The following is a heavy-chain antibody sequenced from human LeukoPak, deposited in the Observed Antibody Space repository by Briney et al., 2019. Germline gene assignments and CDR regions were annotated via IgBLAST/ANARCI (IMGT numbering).Heavy chain of an antibody. V-gene: IGHV1-2*02. J-gene: IGHJ5*02. CDR2: IKPNNGGT. Sequence: GASVKVSCKASGYTFTGYYMHWVRQAPGQGLEWMGWIKPNNGGTNYAQKFQGRVTMPRDTSISTAYMELSRLRSDDMAVYYCARARGDIVVVPAAIWFDPWGQGTLVTVSS. D-gene: IGHD2-2*01. CDR1: GYTFTGYY. CDR3: ARARGDIVVVPAAIWFDP.